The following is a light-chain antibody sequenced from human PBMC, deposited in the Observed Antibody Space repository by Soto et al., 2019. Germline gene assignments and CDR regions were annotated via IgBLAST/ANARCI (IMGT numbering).Light chain of an antibody. Sequence: IQMPPSPSSVSASLWDRVPITCRSSQDISIWLAWYQQKPGKAPKLLIYAASNLQNGVPSRFSGSGSETEFTLTISSLFPDDFATYYCQQYNRYWTFGQGTKVDIK. CDR3: QQYNRYWT. J-gene: IGKJ1*01. CDR2: AAS. CDR1: QDISIW. V-gene: IGKV1D-16*01.